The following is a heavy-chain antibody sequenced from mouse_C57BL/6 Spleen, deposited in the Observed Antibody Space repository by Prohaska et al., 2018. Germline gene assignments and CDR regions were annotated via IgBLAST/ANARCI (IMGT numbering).Heavy chain of an antibody. Sequence: EVQLQQSGPELVKPGASVKISCKASGYTFTDYYMNWVKQSHGKSLEWIGDINPNNGGTSYNQKLKGKATLTVDMSSSTAHMELRSLTSEDSAGYYCERHYDGSSFDYWGQGTTLTVSS. V-gene: IGHV1-26*01. CDR1: GYTFTDYY. J-gene: IGHJ2*01. D-gene: IGHD1-1*01. CDR3: ERHYDGSSFDY. CDR2: INPNNGGT.